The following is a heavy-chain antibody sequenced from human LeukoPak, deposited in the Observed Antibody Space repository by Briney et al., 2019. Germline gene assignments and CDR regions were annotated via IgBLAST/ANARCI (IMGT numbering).Heavy chain of an antibody. J-gene: IGHJ4*02. Sequence: ASVKVSCKASGGTFSSYAISWVRQAPGQGLEWMGRIIPIFGTANYAQKFQGRVTITADESTSTAYMELSSLRSDDTAVYYCARDAADIVVVPAAVDYWGQGTLVTVSS. CDR1: GGTFSSYA. CDR3: ARDAADIVVVPAAVDY. D-gene: IGHD2-2*01. CDR2: IIPIFGTA. V-gene: IGHV1-69*13.